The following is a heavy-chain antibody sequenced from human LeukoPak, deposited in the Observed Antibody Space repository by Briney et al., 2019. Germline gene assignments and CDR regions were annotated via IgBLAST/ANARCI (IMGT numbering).Heavy chain of an antibody. CDR3: ARAKILDY. J-gene: IGHJ4*02. CDR1: GFTFSSYS. CDR2: ISSSSTI. V-gene: IGHV3-48*01. Sequence: PGGSLRLSCAASGFTFSSYSMNWVRQAPGKGLEWVSYISSSSTIYYADSVKGRFTISRDNAKNSLYLQMNSLRAEDTAVYYCARAKILDYWGQGTLVTVSS.